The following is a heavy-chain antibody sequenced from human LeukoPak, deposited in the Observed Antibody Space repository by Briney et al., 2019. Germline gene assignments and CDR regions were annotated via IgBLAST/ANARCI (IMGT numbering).Heavy chain of an antibody. J-gene: IGHJ5*02. V-gene: IGHV4-59*11. CDR3: ARETRDGSGYYYDWFDP. CDR2: ISNRGST. CDR1: VGSISGHY. D-gene: IGHD3-22*01. Sequence: SETLSLTCTVSVGSISGHYWNWIRQPPGKGLEWIGYISNRGSTNYNPSLKSRVSISVDTSKNHVSLELSSVTAADTAVYYCARETRDGSGYYYDWFDPWGQGTLVTVSS.